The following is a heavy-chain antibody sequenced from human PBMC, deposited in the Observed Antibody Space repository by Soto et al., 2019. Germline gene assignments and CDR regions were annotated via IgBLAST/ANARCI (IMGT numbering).Heavy chain of an antibody. CDR1: GFTVSSNY. CDR3: ARDGVGSSWYDFDY. CDR2: IYSGGST. D-gene: IGHD6-13*01. V-gene: IGHV3-66*01. J-gene: IGHJ4*02. Sequence: PGGSLRLSCAASGFTVSSNYMSWVRQAPGKGLEWVSVIYSGGSTYYADSVKGRFTISRDNSKNTLYLQMNSLRAEDTAVYYCARDGVGSSWYDFDYWGQGTLVTVSS.